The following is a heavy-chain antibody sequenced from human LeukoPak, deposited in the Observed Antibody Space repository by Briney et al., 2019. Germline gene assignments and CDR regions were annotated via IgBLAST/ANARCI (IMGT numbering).Heavy chain of an antibody. V-gene: IGHV4-34*01. J-gene: IGHJ4*02. CDR3: ARGFFLGYFDY. Sequence: SETLSLTCTVSSDSISSYYWSWIRQPPGKGLEWIGEINHSGSTNYNPSLKSRVTISVDASKNQFSLKLSSVTAADTAVYYCARGFFLGYFDYWGQGTLVTVSS. CDR1: SDSISSYY. D-gene: IGHD3-3*01. CDR2: INHSGST.